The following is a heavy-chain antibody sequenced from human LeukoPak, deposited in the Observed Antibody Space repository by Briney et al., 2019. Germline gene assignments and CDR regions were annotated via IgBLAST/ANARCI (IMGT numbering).Heavy chain of an antibody. J-gene: IGHJ4*02. CDR1: GYTFTGYY. CDR3: ARVKVLLWFEFDY. CDR2: INPNSGGT. Sequence: ASVNVSCTASGYTFTGYYMHWVRQAPGQGLEWMGWINPNSGGTNYAQKFQGRVTITTDTSTSTAYMELRSLRSDDTAVYYCARVKVLLWFEFDYWGQGTLVTVSS. V-gene: IGHV1-2*02. D-gene: IGHD3-10*01.